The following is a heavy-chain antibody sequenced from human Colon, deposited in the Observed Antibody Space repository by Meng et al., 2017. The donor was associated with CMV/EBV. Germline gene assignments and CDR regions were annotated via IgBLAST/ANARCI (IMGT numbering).Heavy chain of an antibody. D-gene: IGHD2-15*01. CDR2: IKQDGSAK. V-gene: IGHV3-7*01. Sequence: GAALKISCTASGLTFSDSFMSWVRQATGKRLEWVANIKQDGSAKFYVDSVKGRFTISRDNARKSVYLQMDSLRAEDTAVYYCARLVVGDNDYFDYWGQGTLVTVSS. CDR1: GLTFSDSF. CDR3: ARLVVGDNDYFDY. J-gene: IGHJ4*02.